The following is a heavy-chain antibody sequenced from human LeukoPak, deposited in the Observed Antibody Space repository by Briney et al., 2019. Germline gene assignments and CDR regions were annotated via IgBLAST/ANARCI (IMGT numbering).Heavy chain of an antibody. CDR2: INPNRGGT. V-gene: IGHV1-2*02. J-gene: IGHJ4*02. Sequence: ASVKVSCKASGYTFTGYYMHWVRQAPGQGLEWMGWINPNRGGTNYAQKFQGRVTMTRDTSISTAYMGLSRLRSDDTAVYYCARGGIVLMVYAIGYYFDYWGQGTLVTVSS. D-gene: IGHD2-8*01. CDR1: GYTFTGYY. CDR3: ARGGIVLMVYAIGYYFDY.